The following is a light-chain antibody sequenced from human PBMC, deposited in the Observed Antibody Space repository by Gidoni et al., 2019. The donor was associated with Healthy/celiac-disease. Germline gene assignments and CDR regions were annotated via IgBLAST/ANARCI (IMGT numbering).Light chain of an antibody. CDR3: QQYYSYSWT. V-gene: IGKV1-8*01. J-gene: IGKJ1*01. CDR1: QGISSY. Sequence: IRMTQSPSSFSASTGDRVTITCRASQGISSYLAWYQQKPGKAPQLLIYAASTLQSGVPSRFSGSGSGTDFTLTISCLQSEDFATYYCQQYYSYSWTFGQGTKVEIK. CDR2: AAS.